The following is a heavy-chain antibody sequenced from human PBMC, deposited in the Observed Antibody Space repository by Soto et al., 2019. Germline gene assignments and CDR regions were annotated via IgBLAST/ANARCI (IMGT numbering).Heavy chain of an antibody. V-gene: IGHV1-46*01. J-gene: IGHJ4*02. CDR1: GYFFASYS. Sequence: ASVKVSCKASGYFFASYSMHWVRQSPGQGLEWMGMINPSVGSTSYAQKFQGRVTMTRDTSTSTVYMELSSLRSEDTAVYYCARDGGYCSGGSCHGPQYYFDYWGQGTLVTVTS. CDR2: INPSVGST. CDR3: ARDGGYCSGGSCHGPQYYFDY. D-gene: IGHD2-15*01.